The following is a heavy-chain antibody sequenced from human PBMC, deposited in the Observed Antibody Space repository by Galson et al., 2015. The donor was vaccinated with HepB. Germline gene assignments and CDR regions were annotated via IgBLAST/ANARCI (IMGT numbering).Heavy chain of an antibody. V-gene: IGHV1-2*02. Sequence: SVKVSCKASGYTFTSYGIAWVRQAPRQGLEWMGWINPNSGGTNYAQKFQGRVTMTRDTSISTAYMELSRLRSDDTAVYYCARGCSSTSCRKRFDYWGQGTLVTVSS. CDR3: ARGCSSTSCRKRFDY. J-gene: IGHJ4*02. CDR2: INPNSGGT. D-gene: IGHD2-2*01. CDR1: GYTFTSYG.